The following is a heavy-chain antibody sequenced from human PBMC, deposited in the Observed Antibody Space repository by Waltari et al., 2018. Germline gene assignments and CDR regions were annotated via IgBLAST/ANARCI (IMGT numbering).Heavy chain of an antibody. Sequence: EVQLVESGGGLVQPGRSLRLSCAASGFTFSSYAMHWVRQAPGKGLEYVSAISSNGGSTYYANSVKGRFTISRDNSKNTLYLQMGSLRAEDMAVYYCARATGFTAGFDYWGQGTLVTVSS. CDR3: ARATGFTAGFDY. CDR2: ISSNGGST. J-gene: IGHJ4*02. V-gene: IGHV3-64*01. D-gene: IGHD2-21*02. CDR1: GFTFSSYA.